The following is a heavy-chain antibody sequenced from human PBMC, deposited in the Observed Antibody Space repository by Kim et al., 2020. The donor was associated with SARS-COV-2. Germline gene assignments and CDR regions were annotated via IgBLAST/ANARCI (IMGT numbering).Heavy chain of an antibody. Sequence: SETLSLTCTVSGGSISSYYWSWIRQPPGKGLEWIGYIYYSGSTNYNPSLKSRVTISVDTSKNQFSLKLSSVTAADTAVYYCAGEDYGSGSYYRGLGFDYWGQGTLVTVSS. D-gene: IGHD3-10*01. CDR1: GGSISSYY. J-gene: IGHJ4*02. CDR3: AGEDYGSGSYYRGLGFDY. V-gene: IGHV4-59*01. CDR2: IYYSGST.